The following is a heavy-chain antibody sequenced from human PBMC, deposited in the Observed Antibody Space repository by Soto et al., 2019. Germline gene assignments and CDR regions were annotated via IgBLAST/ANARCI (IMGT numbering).Heavy chain of an antibody. CDR1: GFTFSTYA. J-gene: IGHJ4*02. CDR2: MSYDTGNK. CDR3: AKNYLGSGYFYNGFDY. D-gene: IGHD3-10*01. V-gene: IGHV3-30*18. Sequence: GGSLRLSCAASGFTFSTYAMHWVRQAPGKGLEWVAVMSYDTGNKYYLDSVKGRFTISRDNSKNTLYLQMNSLRVEDTAVYYCAKNYLGSGYFYNGFDYWGQGTQVTVSS.